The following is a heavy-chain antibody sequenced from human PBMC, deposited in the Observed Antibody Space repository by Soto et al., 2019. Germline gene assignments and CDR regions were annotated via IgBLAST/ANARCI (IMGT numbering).Heavy chain of an antibody. CDR1: GGSFSGYY. CDR3: ARLHFSSSWYFDY. V-gene: IGHV4-59*01. CDR2: IYYSGST. J-gene: IGHJ4*02. D-gene: IGHD6-13*01. Sequence: SETLSLTCAVYGGSFSGYYWSWIRQPPGKGLEWIGYIYYSGSTNYNPSLKSRVTISVDTSKNQFSLKLSSVTAADTAVYYCARLHFSSSWYFDYWGQGTLVTVSS.